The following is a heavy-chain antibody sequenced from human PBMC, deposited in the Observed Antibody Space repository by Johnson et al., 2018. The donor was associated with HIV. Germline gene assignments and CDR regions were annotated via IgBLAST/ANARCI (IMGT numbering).Heavy chain of an antibody. CDR1: GLTFDDYG. CDR2: ISWNGGST. D-gene: IGHD4-17*01. Sequence: VQLVESGGGVVQAGGSLRLSCAASGLTFDDYGMSWVRQAPGKGLEWVSGISWNGGSTGSADSVKWRFSISRDNAKNSLNLQMNSLRDEDTAVYYCARRTVTALFDIWGHGTLVTVSS. CDR3: ARRTVTALFDI. J-gene: IGHJ3*02. V-gene: IGHV3-20*04.